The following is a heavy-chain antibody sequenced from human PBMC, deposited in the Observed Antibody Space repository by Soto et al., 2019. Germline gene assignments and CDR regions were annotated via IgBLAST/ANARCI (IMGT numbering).Heavy chain of an antibody. J-gene: IGHJ5*02. D-gene: IGHD6-13*01. V-gene: IGHV1-69*05. Sequence: PGQGLEWMGGIIPIYGTANYAQKFQGRVTITTDTSTSTAYMELRSLRSDDTAVYYCARDMHGNSWYPEHWSDPWGQGTLVTVS. CDR3: ARDMHGNSWYPEHWSDP. CDR2: IIPIYGTA.